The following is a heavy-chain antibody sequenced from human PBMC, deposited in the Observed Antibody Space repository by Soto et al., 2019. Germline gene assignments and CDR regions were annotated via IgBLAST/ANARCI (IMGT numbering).Heavy chain of an antibody. J-gene: IGHJ6*03. CDR1: GFTFSSYS. CDR2: ISSSSSYI. CDR3: ARLSNVRGVPHYMDV. V-gene: IGHV3-21*01. Sequence: SLRLSCSASGFTFSSYSMNWVRQAPGKGLEWVSSISSSSSYIYYADSVKGRFTISRDNAKNSLYLQMNSLRAEDTAVYYCARLSNVRGVPHYMDVWGKGTTVTVSS. D-gene: IGHD3-10*02.